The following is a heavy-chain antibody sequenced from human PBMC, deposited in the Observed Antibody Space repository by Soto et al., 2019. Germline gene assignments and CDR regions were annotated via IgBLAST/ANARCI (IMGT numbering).Heavy chain of an antibody. D-gene: IGHD4-4*01. CDR3: ARSKWAYMTTVRSSYFDY. CDR1: GGSFSGYY. J-gene: IGHJ4*02. CDR2: INHSGST. Sequence: KPSETLSLTCAVYGGSFSGYYWSWIRQPPGKGLEWIGEINHSGSTNYNPSLKSRVTISVDTSKNQFSLKLSSVTAADTAVYYCARSKWAYMTTVRSSYFDYWGQGTLVTVSS. V-gene: IGHV4-34*01.